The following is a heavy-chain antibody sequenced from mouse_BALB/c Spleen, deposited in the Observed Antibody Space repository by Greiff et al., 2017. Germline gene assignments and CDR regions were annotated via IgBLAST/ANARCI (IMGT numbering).Heavy chain of an antibody. J-gene: IGHJ4*01. CDR3: VRDRGYRYDGGYAMDY. Sequence: VNVVESGPGLVAPSQSLSITCTVSGFSLTSYDISWIRQPPGKGLEWLGVIWTGGGTNYNSAFMSRLSISKDNSKSQVFLKMNSLQTDDTAIYYCVRDRGYRYDGGYAMDYWGQGTSVTVSS. CDR2: IWTGGGT. D-gene: IGHD2-14*01. V-gene: IGHV2-9-2*01. CDR1: GFSLTSYD.